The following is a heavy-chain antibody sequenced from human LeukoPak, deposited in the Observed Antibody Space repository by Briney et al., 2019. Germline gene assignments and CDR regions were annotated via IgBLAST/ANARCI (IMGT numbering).Heavy chain of an antibody. V-gene: IGHV4-39*01. Sequence: PSETLSLTCTVSGGSISSSSYYWGWIRQPPGKGLEWIGSIYYSGSTYHNPSLKSRVTISVDTSKNQFSLKLSSVTAADTAVYYCAQTYCSGGSCVDYWGQGTLVTVSS. D-gene: IGHD2-15*01. J-gene: IGHJ4*02. CDR1: GGSISSSSYY. CDR3: AQTYCSGGSCVDY. CDR2: IYYSGST.